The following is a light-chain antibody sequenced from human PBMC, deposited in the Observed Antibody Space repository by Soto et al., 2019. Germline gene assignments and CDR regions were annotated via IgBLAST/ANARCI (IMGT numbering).Light chain of an antibody. CDR3: SSYTSRRNLLHVV. CDR1: SSDVGAYYY. Sequence: QSVLTQPASVSGSPGQSVTISCTGSSSDVGAYYYVSWFQQHPGKAPKLIIYDVTNRPSRVSDRFSGSKSGNTASLTISGLQAEDEAGYYCSSYTSRRNLLHVVFGGGTKLTVL. V-gene: IGLV2-14*01. CDR2: DVT. J-gene: IGLJ2*01.